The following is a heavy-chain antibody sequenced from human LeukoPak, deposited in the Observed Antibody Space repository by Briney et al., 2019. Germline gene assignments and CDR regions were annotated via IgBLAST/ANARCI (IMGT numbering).Heavy chain of an antibody. CDR3: AKAGLLWFGELLVESHYGMDV. J-gene: IGHJ6*02. D-gene: IGHD3-10*01. V-gene: IGHV3-23*01. CDR2: ISGSGGST. CDR1: GFTFSSYA. Sequence: GGSLRLSCAASGFTFSSYAMSWVRQAPGKGLEWVSAISGSGGSTYYADSVKGRFTIPRDNSKNTLYLQMNSLRAEDTAVYYCAKAGLLWFGELLVESHYGMDVWGQGTTVTVSS.